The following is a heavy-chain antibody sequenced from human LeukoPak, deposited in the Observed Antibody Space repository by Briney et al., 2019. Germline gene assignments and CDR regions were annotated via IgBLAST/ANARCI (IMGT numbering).Heavy chain of an antibody. J-gene: IGHJ5*02. CDR3: AKDRGKVFRFDP. Sequence: GRSLRLSCAASGFTFSSYAMHWVRQAPGKGLEWVAVISYDGSNKYYADSVKGRFTISRDNSKNTLYLQMNSLRAEDTAVYYCAKDRGKVFRFDPWGQGTLVTVSS. CDR2: ISYDGSNK. D-gene: IGHD3-10*01. V-gene: IGHV3-30*04. CDR1: GFTFSSYA.